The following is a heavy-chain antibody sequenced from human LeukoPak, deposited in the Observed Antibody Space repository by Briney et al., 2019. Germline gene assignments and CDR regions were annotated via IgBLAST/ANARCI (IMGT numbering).Heavy chain of an antibody. CDR2: ISWNSGSI. CDR3: AKDIVHYYGRGYYYYGMDV. J-gene: IGHJ6*02. Sequence: LPGRSLRLSCAASGFTFDDYAMHWVRQAPGKGLDWVPVISWNSGSIGYADSVKGRFTIPRNNAKNSLYLQMTSLRADDPALYYCAKDIVHYYGRGYYYYGMDVWGQGTTVTVSS. CDR1: GFTFDDYA. D-gene: IGHD3-10*02. V-gene: IGHV3-9*01.